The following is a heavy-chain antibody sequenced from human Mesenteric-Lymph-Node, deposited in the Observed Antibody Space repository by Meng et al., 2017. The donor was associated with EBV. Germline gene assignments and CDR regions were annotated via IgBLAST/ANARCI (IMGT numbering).Heavy chain of an antibody. V-gene: IGHV4-34*01. CDR2: INHNGST. J-gene: IGHJ4*02. Sequence: QVQRLESAPGLVKPSENLSRTCAVYGGSFSGHYCSGHRQPPVKGLEWIGEINHNGSTNYNPSLKSRVTISVDTSKNQFSLKLSSVTAADTAVYYCARGMATIIWGQGTLVTVSS. CDR1: GGSFSGHY. D-gene: IGHD5-24*01. CDR3: ARGMATII.